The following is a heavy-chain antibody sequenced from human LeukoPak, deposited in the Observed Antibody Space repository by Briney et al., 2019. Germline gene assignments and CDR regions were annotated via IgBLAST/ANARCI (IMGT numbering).Heavy chain of an antibody. V-gene: IGHV1-2*02. D-gene: IGHD1-26*01. CDR1: GYTFTDYY. J-gene: IGHJ5*02. CDR3: ARVWLIAGGGTNWFDP. Sequence: ASVKVSCKASGYTFTDYYIHWVRQAPGEGLEWMGWINPKSGGTKYAQKFQGRFTVTRDTSITTAYMELSSLRSDDTAVYYCARVWLIAGGGTNWFDPWGQGTLVTVSS. CDR2: INPKSGGT.